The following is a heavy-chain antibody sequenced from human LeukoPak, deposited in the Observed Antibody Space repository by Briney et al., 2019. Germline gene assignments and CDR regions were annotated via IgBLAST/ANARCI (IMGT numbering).Heavy chain of an antibody. J-gene: IGHJ4*02. CDR3: ARRAYTYGYYFDY. Sequence: ASVKVSCKASGYTXTTYGISWVRQAPGQGLEWMGXISAYNGNTNYAQKLQGRVTMTTDTSTSTAYMELRSLRSDDTAVYYCARRAYTYGYYFDYWGQGTLVTVSS. CDR2: ISAYNGNT. V-gene: IGHV1-18*01. D-gene: IGHD5-18*01. CDR1: GYTXTTYG.